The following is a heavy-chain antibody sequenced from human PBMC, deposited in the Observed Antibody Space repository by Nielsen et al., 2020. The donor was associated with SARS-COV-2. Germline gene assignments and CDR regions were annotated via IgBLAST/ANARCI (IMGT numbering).Heavy chain of an antibody. CDR1: GYTLTELS. V-gene: IGHV1-24*01. CDR3: AREDGYSYGFDY. CDR2: FDPEDGET. D-gene: IGHD5-18*01. Sequence: ASVKVSCKVSGYTLTELSMHWVRQAPGKGLEWMGGFDPEDGETIYAQKFQGRVTMTRDTSTSTVYMELSSLRSEDTAVYYCAREDGYSYGFDYWGQGTLVTVSS. J-gene: IGHJ4*02.